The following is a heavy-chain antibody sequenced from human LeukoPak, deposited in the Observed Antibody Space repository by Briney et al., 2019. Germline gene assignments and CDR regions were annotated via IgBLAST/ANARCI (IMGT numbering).Heavy chain of an antibody. Sequence: GGSLRLSCAVSGFTFSSYAMSWVRQAPGKGLEWVSAISGSGGSTYYADSVKGRFTISRDNSKNTLYLQMNSLRAEDTAVYYCARNNYYDSSGYSYYFDYWGQGTLVTVSS. D-gene: IGHD3-22*01. CDR3: ARNNYYDSSGYSYYFDY. V-gene: IGHV3-23*01. CDR2: ISGSGGST. CDR1: GFTFSSYA. J-gene: IGHJ4*02.